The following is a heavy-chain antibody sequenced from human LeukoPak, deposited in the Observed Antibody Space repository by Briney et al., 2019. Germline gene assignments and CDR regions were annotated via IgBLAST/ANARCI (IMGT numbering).Heavy chain of an antibody. V-gene: IGHV1-46*01. J-gene: IGHJ4*02. Sequence: ASVKVSCKASGYTFTSYYMHWVRQAPGQGLEWMGIINPSGGSTNYAQKFQGRVTMTRDMSTSTVYMELSSLRSEDTAVYYCARLPVGAIYFDDYWGQGTLVTVSS. D-gene: IGHD1-26*01. CDR1: GYTFTSYY. CDR3: ARLPVGAIYFDDY. CDR2: INPSGGST.